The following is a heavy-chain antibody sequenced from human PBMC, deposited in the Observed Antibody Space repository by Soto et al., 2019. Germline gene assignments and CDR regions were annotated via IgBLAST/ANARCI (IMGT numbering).Heavy chain of an antibody. CDR2: IYYSGST. CDR3: AKEKSPYYYILTGYEAPTSWFYP. CDR1: GGSLSSYY. J-gene: IGHJ5*02. V-gene: IGHV4-59*01. D-gene: IGHD3-9*01. Sequence: SETLSLTCTVSGGSLSSYYWCWIRQPPGKGLEWIGYIYYSGSTNYNPSLKSRVTISVDTSKNQFSLKLSSVTAADTAVYYCAKEKSPYYYILTGYEAPTSWFYPWYQRTLVSGFS.